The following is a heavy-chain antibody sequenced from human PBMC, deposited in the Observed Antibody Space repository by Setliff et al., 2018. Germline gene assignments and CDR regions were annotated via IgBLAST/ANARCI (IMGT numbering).Heavy chain of an antibody. Sequence: GGSLRLSCAASGFTFNNYAMNWVRQAPGKGLEWVSAISGSGGRTYYADSVKGRFTISRDNSKNTLYLELNSLRVEDTAFYYCVKTHRGGGWYKGLDYWGQGILVTVSS. CDR3: VKTHRGGGWYKGLDY. J-gene: IGHJ4*02. V-gene: IGHV3-23*01. CDR1: GFTFNNYA. CDR2: ISGSGGRT. D-gene: IGHD6-19*01.